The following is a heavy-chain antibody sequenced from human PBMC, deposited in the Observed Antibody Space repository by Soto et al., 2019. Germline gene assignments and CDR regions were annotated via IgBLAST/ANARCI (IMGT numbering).Heavy chain of an antibody. V-gene: IGHV3-30*18. CDR3: AKEGAVAGTGYGMDV. Sequence: QVQLVESGGGVVQPGRSLRLSCAASGFTFSSYGMHWVRQAPGKGLEWVAVISYDGSNKYYADSVKGRFTISRDNSKNTLYLQMNSLRAEDTAVYYCAKEGAVAGTGYGMDVWGQGTTVTVSS. D-gene: IGHD6-19*01. CDR2: ISYDGSNK. CDR1: GFTFSSYG. J-gene: IGHJ6*02.